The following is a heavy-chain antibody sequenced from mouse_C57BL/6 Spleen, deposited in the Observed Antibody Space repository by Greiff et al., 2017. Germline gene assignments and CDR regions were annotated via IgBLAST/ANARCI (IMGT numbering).Heavy chain of an antibody. CDR3: ASLLLFYAMDY. D-gene: IGHD1-1*01. CDR1: GFTFTDYY. J-gene: IGHJ4*01. V-gene: IGHV7-3*01. Sequence: EVQRVESGGGLVQPGGSLSLSCAASGFTFTDYYMSWVRQPPGKALEWLGFIRNKANGYTTEYSASVKGRFTISRDNSQSILYLQMNALRAEDSATYYCASLLLFYAMDYWGQGTSVTVSS. CDR2: IRNKANGYTT.